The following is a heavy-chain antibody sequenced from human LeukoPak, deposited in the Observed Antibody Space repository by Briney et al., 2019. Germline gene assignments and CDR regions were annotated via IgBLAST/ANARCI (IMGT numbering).Heavy chain of an antibody. CDR1: GASISSGGYY. V-gene: IGHV4-31*03. CDR3: ARDGRGSGPFDY. J-gene: IGHJ4*02. Sequence: SQTLSLTCTISGASISSGGYYWSWVRQHPGKGLERIGYIYYSGSTYYSPSLKSRVTISVDTSKNQFSLKLSSVTAADTAVYYCARDGRGSGPFDYWGQGTLVTVSS. D-gene: IGHD2-15*01. CDR2: IYYSGST.